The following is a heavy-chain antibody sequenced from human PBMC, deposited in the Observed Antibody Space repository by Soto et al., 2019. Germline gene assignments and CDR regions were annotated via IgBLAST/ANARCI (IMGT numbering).Heavy chain of an antibody. Sequence: PGGSLRLSCGASGFTFSSYAMSWVRQAPGKGLEWVSDISHNGGRTYYADSVKGRFTISRDNSKNTLYLQMNSLRAEDTAVYYCAKGSPYYFYGSGSYSIDYWGQGTLVTVSS. CDR1: GFTFSSYA. CDR2: ISHNGGRT. D-gene: IGHD3-10*01. CDR3: AKGSPYYFYGSGSYSIDY. V-gene: IGHV3-23*01. J-gene: IGHJ4*02.